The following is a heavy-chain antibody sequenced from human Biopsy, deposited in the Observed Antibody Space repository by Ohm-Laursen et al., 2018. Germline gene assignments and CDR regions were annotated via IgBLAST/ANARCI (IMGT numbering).Heavy chain of an antibody. D-gene: IGHD5-24*01. J-gene: IGHJ6*02. CDR3: ARAGVGSDGTDSYYYGMDV. CDR2: ISPSGATT. Sequence: ATVKISCQSSGNTFATYHIHWVRQAPGQGLEWMGVISPSGATTSFSQKFQGRITMTRDTSTGTVYMDLNSLGSEDTAVYYCARAGVGSDGTDSYYYGMDVWGPGTTVTVSS. V-gene: IGHV1-46*01. CDR1: GNTFATYH.